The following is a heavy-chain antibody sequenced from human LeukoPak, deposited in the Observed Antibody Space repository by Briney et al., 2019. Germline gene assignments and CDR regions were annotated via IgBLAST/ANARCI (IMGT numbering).Heavy chain of an antibody. CDR3: ARGGSYDILTGYQYYFDY. CDR1: GGSISSSSFY. Sequence: SETLSLTCPVSGGSISSSSFYWGWIRQPPGKGLEWIGSIYYSGSTYYNPSLKSRVTISVDTSKNQFSLKLSSVTAADTAVYYCARGGSYDILTGYQYYFDYWGQGTLVTVSS. J-gene: IGHJ4*02. D-gene: IGHD3-9*01. V-gene: IGHV4-39*07. CDR2: IYYSGST.